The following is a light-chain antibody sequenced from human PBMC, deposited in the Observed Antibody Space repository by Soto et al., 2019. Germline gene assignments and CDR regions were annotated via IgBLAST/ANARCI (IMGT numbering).Light chain of an antibody. J-gene: IGKJ3*01. CDR2: YAS. CDR1: LTVSTN. CDR3: QQYNNWPPGAT. V-gene: IGKV3-15*01. Sequence: DIVMTQSPATLSVSPGERATLSCRASLTVSTNLAWYQQKPGQAPRLLIYYASTRATGIPARFSGSGSVKEFTLTISSVQSEDSAVYYCQQYNNWPPGATFGPGTKVDIK.